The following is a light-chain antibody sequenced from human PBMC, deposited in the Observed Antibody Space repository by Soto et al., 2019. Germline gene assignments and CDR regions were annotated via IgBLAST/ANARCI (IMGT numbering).Light chain of an antibody. J-gene: IGLJ3*02. CDR1: SSNIGAGYN. Sequence: QPVLTQPPSVSGAPGQRVTISCTGSSSNIGAGYNVHWYQQVPGTAPKLLIYGDSNRPSGVPDRFSGSKSGTSASLAITGLQAEDEADYYCQSYDSSLSGWLFGGGPKLTVL. CDR2: GDS. V-gene: IGLV1-40*01. CDR3: QSYDSSLSGWL.